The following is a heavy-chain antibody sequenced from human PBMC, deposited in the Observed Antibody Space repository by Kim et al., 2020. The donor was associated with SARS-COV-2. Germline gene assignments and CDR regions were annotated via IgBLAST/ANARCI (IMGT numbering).Heavy chain of an antibody. Sequence: GGSLRLSCEASEFTFSRYSMNWVRQAPGKGLEWVSTISRNSDYIYYAESVEGRFTIFRDNAKKSVYLQMNSLRVDDTAMYYCAGDLSLGRPGGFDYWGQGALVTVSS. D-gene: IGHD3-10*01. J-gene: IGHJ4*02. V-gene: IGHV3-21*01. CDR3: AGDLSLGRPGGFDY. CDR2: ISRNSDYI. CDR1: EFTFSRYS.